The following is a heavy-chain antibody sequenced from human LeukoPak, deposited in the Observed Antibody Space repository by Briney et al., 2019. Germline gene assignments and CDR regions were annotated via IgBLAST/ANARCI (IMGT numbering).Heavy chain of an antibody. Sequence: GGSLRLSCAASGFTFSDYGMSWVRQAPGKGLEWVSSISTTSSYIYYADSMKGRFTISRGNAKNSLYLQMNSLRAEDTAVYYCARGPFTSITKYFDYWGQGTLVTVSS. CDR2: ISTTSSYI. CDR1: GFTFSDYG. D-gene: IGHD2-2*01. V-gene: IGHV3-21*01. J-gene: IGHJ4*02. CDR3: ARGPFTSITKYFDY.